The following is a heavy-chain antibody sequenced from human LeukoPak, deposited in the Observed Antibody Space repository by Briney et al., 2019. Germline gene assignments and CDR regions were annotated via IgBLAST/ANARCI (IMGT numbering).Heavy chain of an antibody. CDR3: ASGVRARPTLHFDY. V-gene: IGHV3-23*01. J-gene: IGHJ4*02. D-gene: IGHD6-6*01. CDR1: GFTFSSYA. CDR2: ISGSGGST. Sequence: GGSLRLSCAASGFTFSSYAMSWVRQAPGKGLEWVSAISGSGGSTYYADSVKGRFTISRDNSKNTLYLQMNSLKAEDTAVYYCASGVRARPTLHFDYWGQGTLVTVSS.